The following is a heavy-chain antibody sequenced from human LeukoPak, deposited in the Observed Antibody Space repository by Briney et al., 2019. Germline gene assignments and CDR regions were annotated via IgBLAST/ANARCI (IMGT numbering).Heavy chain of an antibody. J-gene: IGHJ4*02. CDR2: IYYSGST. CDR3: ARDRDGYSHFDY. CDR1: GGSISSHY. D-gene: IGHD5-24*01. Sequence: SETLPLTCTVSGGSISSHYWSWIRQPPGKGLEWIGYIYYSGSTNYNPSLKSRVTISVDTSKNQFSLKLSSVTAADTAVYYCARDRDGYSHFDYWGQGTLVTVSS. V-gene: IGHV4-59*11.